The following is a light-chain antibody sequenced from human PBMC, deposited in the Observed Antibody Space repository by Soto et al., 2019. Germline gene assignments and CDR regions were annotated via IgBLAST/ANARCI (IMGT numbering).Light chain of an antibody. CDR2: GVS. Sequence: QSVLTQPASVSGSPGQSITISCTGTSSDVGGYNYVSWYQQHPGKAPKLMIYGVSNRPSGVSNRFSGSKSGNTASLTISGLQAEDEAYYYCSSYTSSSTLVFGTGTKVTVL. CDR3: SSYTSSSTLV. V-gene: IGLV2-14*01. CDR1: SSDVGGYNY. J-gene: IGLJ1*01.